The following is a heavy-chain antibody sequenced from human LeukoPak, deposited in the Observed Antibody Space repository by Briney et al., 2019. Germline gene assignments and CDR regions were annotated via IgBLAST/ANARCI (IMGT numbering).Heavy chain of an antibody. J-gene: IGHJ4*02. D-gene: IGHD3-22*01. V-gene: IGHV4-39*01. CDR2: IYYSGST. CDR1: GGSFSSSSYY. Sequence: NSSETLSLTCTVSGGSFSSSSYYWAWIRQPPGKGLEWIGSIYYSGSTYHNPSLKSRVTISVDTSKNQFSLRLSSVTAADTAVYYCARHGRRRIGVTMIVVYYFDYWGQGTLVTVSS. CDR3: ARHGRRRIGVTMIVVYYFDY.